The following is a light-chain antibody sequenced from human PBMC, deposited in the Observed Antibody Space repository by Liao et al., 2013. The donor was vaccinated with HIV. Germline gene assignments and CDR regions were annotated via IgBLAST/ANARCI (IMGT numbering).Light chain of an antibody. V-gene: IGLV3-1*01. CDR3: QAWDSSPANVI. Sequence: SLALTQPPSVSVSPGQTVTITCSADLLGDKYVSWYQQKPGQSPELVIYQDTKRPSGIPERFSGSNSGNTATLTISGTQAMDEADYYCQAWDSSPANVIFGGGTKLTVL. J-gene: IGLJ2*01. CDR2: QDT. CDR1: LLGDKY.